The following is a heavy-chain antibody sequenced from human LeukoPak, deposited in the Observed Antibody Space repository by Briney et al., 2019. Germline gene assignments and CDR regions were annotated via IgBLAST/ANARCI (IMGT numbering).Heavy chain of an antibody. CDR2: IWYDGSNK. J-gene: IGHJ3*02. Sequence: PGRSLRLSCAAYGFTFSSYGMHWVRQAPGKGLEWVAVIWYDGSNKYYADSVKGRFTISRDNSKNTLYLQMNSLRAEDTAVYYCARDPGDGYNGDAFDIWGQGTMVTVSS. D-gene: IGHD5-24*01. CDR3: ARDPGDGYNGDAFDI. V-gene: IGHV3-33*01. CDR1: GFTFSSYG.